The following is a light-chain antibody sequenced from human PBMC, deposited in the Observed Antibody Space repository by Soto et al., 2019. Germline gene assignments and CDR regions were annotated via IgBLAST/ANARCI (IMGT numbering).Light chain of an antibody. CDR1: SSDFGNYNL. J-gene: IGLJ1*01. V-gene: IGLV2-23*02. CDR2: EVN. Sequence: QSVLTQPASVSGSPGQSITISCTGTSSDFGNYNLVSWYQQHPGKVPKLILFEVNKRPSGVSGRFSGSKSGNTASLTISGLQAEDEDDYYCCSFTSSNTHVFGTGTKLTVL. CDR3: CSFTSSNTHV.